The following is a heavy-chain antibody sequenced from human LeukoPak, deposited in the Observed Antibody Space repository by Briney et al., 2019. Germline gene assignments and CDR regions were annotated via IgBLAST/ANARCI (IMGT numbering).Heavy chain of an antibody. D-gene: IGHD3-9*01. CDR2: MYTSRTT. J-gene: IGHJ3*02. Sequence: SATLSLTCTVSGGSISSYSWTWIRQPAGKGLEWIGHMYTSRTTNCNPSLKSRISMSVDTSKNQFSLKLNAVTSADTAVYYCARTELRYFTETIDAFDIWGQGTMVTVSS. CDR1: GGSISSYS. V-gene: IGHV4-4*07. CDR3: ARTELRYFTETIDAFDI.